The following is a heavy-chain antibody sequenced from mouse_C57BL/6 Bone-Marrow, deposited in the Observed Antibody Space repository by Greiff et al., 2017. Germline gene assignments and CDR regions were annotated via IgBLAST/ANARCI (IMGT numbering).Heavy chain of an antibody. J-gene: IGHJ4*01. CDR2: IYPRSGNT. CDR3: ARRSPVVAPHAMDC. D-gene: IGHD1-1*01. Sequence: VQVVESGAELARPGASVKLSCKASGYTFTSYGISWVKQRTGQGLEWIGEIYPRSGNTYYNEKFKGKATLTADKSSSTAYMELRSLTSEDSAVYFCARRSPVVAPHAMDCWGQGTSVTVSS. V-gene: IGHV1-81*01. CDR1: GYTFTSYG.